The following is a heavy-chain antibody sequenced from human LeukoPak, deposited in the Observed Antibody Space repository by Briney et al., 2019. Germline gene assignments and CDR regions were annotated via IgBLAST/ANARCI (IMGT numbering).Heavy chain of an antibody. D-gene: IGHD3-22*01. CDR1: GYTFTSYY. CDR3: AREYYYDSSGYQTSDY. V-gene: IGHV1-46*01. J-gene: IGHJ4*02. Sequence: ASVKVSCKASGYTFTSYYMHWVRQAPGQGLEWMGIINPSGGSTSYAQKFQGRVTMTRDTSTSTVYMELSSLRSEDTAVYYCAREYYYDSSGYQTSDYWGQGTLVTVSS. CDR2: INPSGGST.